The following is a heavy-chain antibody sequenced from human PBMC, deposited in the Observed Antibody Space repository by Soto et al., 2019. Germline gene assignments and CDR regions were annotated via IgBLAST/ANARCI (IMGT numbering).Heavy chain of an antibody. Sequence: EVQLVESGGGLVQPGGSLRLSCAGSGLTLQDYAMHWVRQAPGKGLEWVSGIYYNSDRIDYADSVKGRFTISRDNARDSLYLQMNSLRTEDRAFYYCGKDISPGGMDVWGRGIMVTVSS. CDR1: GLTLQDYA. V-gene: IGHV3-9*01. CDR2: IYYNSDRI. CDR3: GKDISPGGMDV. J-gene: IGHJ6*04.